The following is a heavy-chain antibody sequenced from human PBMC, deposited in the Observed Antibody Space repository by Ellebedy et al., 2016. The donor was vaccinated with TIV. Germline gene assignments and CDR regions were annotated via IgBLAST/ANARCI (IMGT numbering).Heavy chain of an antibody. CDR2: IDPIDSYT. CDR1: GYSFSTFW. D-gene: IGHD1-26*01. CDR3: ARYSGSYGGYDY. V-gene: IGHV5-10-1*01. J-gene: IGHJ4*02. Sequence: PGGSLRLSCKGSGYSFSTFWVIWVRQRPGNGLESMGRIDPIDSYTNYSPSFQGHVTMSADTSISTGYLEWRSLKASDTAIYYCARYSGSYGGYDYWGQGTLVTVSS.